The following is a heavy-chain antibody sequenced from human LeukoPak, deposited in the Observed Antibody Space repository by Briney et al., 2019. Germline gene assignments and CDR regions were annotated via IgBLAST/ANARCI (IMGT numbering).Heavy chain of an antibody. CDR2: IYAGGST. CDR3: ARENWAYGSNPFDY. Sequence: PGGSLRLSCAASGFTVSSNHMSWVRQAPGKGLEWVSVIYAGGSTYYADSVKGRFSISRDNPKNTLYLQMNNLRAEDTAVYYCARENWAYGSNPFDYWGQGTLVTVSS. D-gene: IGHD4-23*01. V-gene: IGHV3-66*01. J-gene: IGHJ4*02. CDR1: GFTVSSNH.